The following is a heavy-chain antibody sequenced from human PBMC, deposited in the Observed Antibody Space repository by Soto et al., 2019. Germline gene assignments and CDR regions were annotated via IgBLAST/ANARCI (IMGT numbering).Heavy chain of an antibody. CDR3: VRDPSLNGGNTNGYFDS. J-gene: IGHJ4*02. CDR2: ISGSGDRT. CDR1: GFTFSSYA. Sequence: GGSLRLSCAASGFTFSSYAMSWVRQAPGKGLELVSLISGSGDRTYYADSLKGRFTISRDNSRNTLYLQMGSLTADDAAVYYCVRDPSLNGGNTNGYFDSWGQGTLVTVSS. V-gene: IGHV3-23*01. D-gene: IGHD1-1*01.